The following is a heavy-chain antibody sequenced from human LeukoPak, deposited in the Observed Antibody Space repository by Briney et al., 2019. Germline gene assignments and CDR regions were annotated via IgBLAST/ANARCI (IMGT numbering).Heavy chain of an antibody. CDR3: LRDRGYSTYDC. CDR1: GFTFSYYW. J-gene: IGHJ4*02. CDR2: KNQDGRGK. Sequence: PGGSLRLSCTASGFTFSYYWINCVRQAPGKGLEWVARKNQDGRGKWYVDSVKGRFTISRYNAKTSVYLQMNNLRAEDTAVYYCLRDRGYSTYDCWGQGTLVTVSS. D-gene: IGHD6-13*01. V-gene: IGHV3-7*01.